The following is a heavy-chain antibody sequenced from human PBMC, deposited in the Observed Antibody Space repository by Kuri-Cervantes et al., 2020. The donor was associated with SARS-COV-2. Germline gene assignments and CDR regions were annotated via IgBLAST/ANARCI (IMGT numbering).Heavy chain of an antibody. CDR2: ISSGSSYI. D-gene: IGHD2-2*01. Sequence: GGSLRLSCAASGFTFSSYSMNWVRQAPGKGLEWVSSISSGSSYIYYADSVKGRFTISRDNAKNSLYLQMNSLRAEDTAVYYCARGGGRIVVVPAAMYYYGMDVWGQGTTVTVSS. CDR1: GFTFSSYS. V-gene: IGHV3-21*01. J-gene: IGHJ6*02. CDR3: ARGGGRIVVVPAAMYYYGMDV.